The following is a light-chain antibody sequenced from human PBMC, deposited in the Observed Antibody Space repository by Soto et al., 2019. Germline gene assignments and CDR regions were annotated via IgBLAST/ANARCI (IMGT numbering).Light chain of an antibody. CDR3: QQRSSWPLT. V-gene: IGKV3-11*01. Sequence: EIVLTQSPATLSLSPGERVTLSCRASQSVSTYLAWYQQKPGQAPRLLIYDASSRATGIPVRFSGSGSGTDFTLTISSLEPEDFAVYYCQQRSSWPLTFGGGTKVDIK. CDR2: DAS. J-gene: IGKJ4*01. CDR1: QSVSTY.